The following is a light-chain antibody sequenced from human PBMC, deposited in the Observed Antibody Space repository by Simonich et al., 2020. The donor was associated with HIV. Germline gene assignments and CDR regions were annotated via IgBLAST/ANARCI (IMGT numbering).Light chain of an antibody. J-gene: IGKJ3*01. CDR3: QQANSFPFT. V-gene: IGKV1-39*01. Sequence: DIQLTPSPSYLSASVGERVTITCRASLSISSYLKWYQEKPGKAPKLLIYAASSLQSGVPSRFSGSGSGTDFTLTITSLQPEDFATYYCQQANSFPFTFGPGTKVDIK. CDR2: AAS. CDR1: LSISSY.